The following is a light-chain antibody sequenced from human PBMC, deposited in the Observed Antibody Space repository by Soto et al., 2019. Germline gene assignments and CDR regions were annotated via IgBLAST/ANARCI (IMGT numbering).Light chain of an antibody. CDR2: EVS. CDR1: SSDVGSYNL. CDR3: CSYAGSSHVV. V-gene: IGLV2-23*02. J-gene: IGLJ2*01. Sequence: QSVLTQPASVSGSPGQSITISCTGISSDVGSYNLVSWYQQHPGKAPKLMIYEVSTRPSGVSNRFSGSKSGNTASLTISGLQAEDEAEYSWCSYAGSSHVVFGGGTKLTVL.